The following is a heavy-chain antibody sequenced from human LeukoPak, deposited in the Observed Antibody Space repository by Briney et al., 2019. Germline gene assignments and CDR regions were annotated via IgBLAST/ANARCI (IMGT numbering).Heavy chain of an antibody. J-gene: IGHJ4*02. CDR1: GFTFSTYW. CDR2: IKEDGSEK. V-gene: IGHV3-7*03. Sequence: GGSLRLSCAPSGFTFSTYWMSWVRQAPGKGLEWVANIKEDGSEKHYVDSVKGRFTIFRDNAKNSLSLQMNSLRDDDTAAYYCAREVLRTASAFDHWGQGTLVTVSS. CDR3: AREVLRTASAFDH. D-gene: IGHD5-18*01.